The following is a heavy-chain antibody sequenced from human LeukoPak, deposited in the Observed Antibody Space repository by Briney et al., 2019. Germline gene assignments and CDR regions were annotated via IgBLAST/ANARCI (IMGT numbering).Heavy chain of an antibody. J-gene: IGHJ5*02. CDR3: AKDLPPITIFGVAPFDP. V-gene: IGHV3-30*02. D-gene: IGHD3-3*01. CDR2: IRYDGSNK. CDR1: GFTFSSYS. Sequence: GGSLRLSCAASGFTFSSYSMHWVRQAPGKGLEWVAFIRYDGSNKYYADSVKGRFTISRDNSKNTLYLQMNSLRAEDTAVYYCAKDLPPITIFGVAPFDPWGQGTLVTVSS.